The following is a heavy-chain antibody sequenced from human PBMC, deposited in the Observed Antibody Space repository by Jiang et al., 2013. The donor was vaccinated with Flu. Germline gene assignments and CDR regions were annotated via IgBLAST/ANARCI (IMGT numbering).Heavy chain of an antibody. CDR3: ASDLSGGSCYGY. CDR1: GGSFSGYY. V-gene: IGHV4-34*01. D-gene: IGHD2-15*01. CDR2: INHSGST. Sequence: LLKPSETLSLTCAVYGGSFSGYYWSWIRQPPGKGLEWIGEINHSGSTNYNPSLKSRVTISVDTSKNQFSLKLSSVTAADTAVYYCASDLSGGSCYGYWGQGTLVTVSS. J-gene: IGHJ4*02.